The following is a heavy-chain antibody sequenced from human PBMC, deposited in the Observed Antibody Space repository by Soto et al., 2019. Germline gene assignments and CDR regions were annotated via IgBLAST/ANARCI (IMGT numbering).Heavy chain of an antibody. V-gene: IGHV1-69*04. Sequence: GVSVKVSCKASGCTFSSYTISWVRHTPGQGLEWMGRIIPILGIANYAQKFQGRVTITADKSTSTAYMELSSLRSEDTAVYYCAREEYCSGGSCYSGYYYYYMDVWGKGTTVTVSS. D-gene: IGHD2-15*01. J-gene: IGHJ6*03. CDR2: IIPILGIA. CDR1: GCTFSSYT. CDR3: AREEYCSGGSCYSGYYYYYMDV.